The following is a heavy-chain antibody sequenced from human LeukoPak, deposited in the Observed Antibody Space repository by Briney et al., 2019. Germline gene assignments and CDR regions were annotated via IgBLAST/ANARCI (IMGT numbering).Heavy chain of an antibody. J-gene: IGHJ5*02. CDR2: ISYDGSNK. CDR1: GFTFSSYG. V-gene: IGHV3-30*18. Sequence: QSGRPLRLSCAASGFTFSSYGMHWVRQAPGKGLEWVAVISYDGSNKYYADSVKGRFTISRDNSKNTLYLQMNSLRAEDTAVYYCGNWFDPWGQGTLVTVSS. CDR3: GNWFDP.